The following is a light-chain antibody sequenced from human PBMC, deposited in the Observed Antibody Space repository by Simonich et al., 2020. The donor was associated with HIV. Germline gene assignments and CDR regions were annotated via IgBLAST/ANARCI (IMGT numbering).Light chain of an antibody. V-gene: IGLV2-14*03. Sequence: QSALTQPSSVSGSPGQSITISCTGTSSDVGGYNYVSWYQQHPGKAPKLRIYDVTKRPSGVSNRFSGYKSGNTASLTISGLQAEDEADYYCSSYTSSNTWVFGGGTKLTVL. CDR1: SSDVGGYNY. CDR3: SSYTSSNTWV. J-gene: IGLJ3*02. CDR2: DVT.